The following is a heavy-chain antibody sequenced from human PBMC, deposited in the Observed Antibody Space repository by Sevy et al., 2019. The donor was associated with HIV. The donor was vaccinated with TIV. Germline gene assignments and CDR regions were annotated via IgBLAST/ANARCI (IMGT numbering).Heavy chain of an antibody. V-gene: IGHV3-49*03. D-gene: IGHD3-10*01. CDR3: TREQLWLAHHAFDI. CDR1: GFTFGDYA. CDR2: IRSKAYGGTT. J-gene: IGHJ3*02. Sequence: GGSLRLSCTASGFTFGDYAMSWFRQAPGKGLEWVGFIRSKAYGGTTEYAASVKGRFTISRDDSKSIAYLQMNSLKTEDTAVYYCTREQLWLAHHAFDIWGQGTMVTVSS.